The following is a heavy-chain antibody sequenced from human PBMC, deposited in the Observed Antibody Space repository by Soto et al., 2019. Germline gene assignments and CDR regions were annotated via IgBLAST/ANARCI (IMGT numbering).Heavy chain of an antibody. CDR1: GFTFSSYA. CDR2: ISGSGGST. V-gene: IGHV3-23*01. J-gene: IGHJ4*02. CDR3: AKEGGLIEYYFDY. Sequence: GGSLRLSCAASGFTFSSYAMSWVRQAPGKGLEWVSAISGSGGSTYYADSVKGRFTISRDSSKNTLYLQMNSLRAEDTGVYYCAKEGGLIEYYFDYWGQGTLVTVSS.